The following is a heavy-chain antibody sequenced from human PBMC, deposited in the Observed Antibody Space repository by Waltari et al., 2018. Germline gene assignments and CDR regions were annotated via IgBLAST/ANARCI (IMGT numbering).Heavy chain of an antibody. V-gene: IGHV3-30-3*01. Sequence: QVQLVESGGGVVQPERSLRLSCAASGFTFSSYAMHWVRQAPGKGLEWVAVISYDGSNKYYADSVKGRFTISRDNSKNTLYLQMNSLRAEDTAVYYCARGTTAAPDYWGQGTLVTVSS. CDR3: ARGTTAAPDY. J-gene: IGHJ4*02. CDR1: GFTFSSYA. CDR2: ISYDGSNK. D-gene: IGHD4-17*01.